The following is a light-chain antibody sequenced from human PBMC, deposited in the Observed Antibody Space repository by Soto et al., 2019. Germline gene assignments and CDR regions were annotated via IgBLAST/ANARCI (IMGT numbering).Light chain of an antibody. V-gene: IGLV2-14*01. J-gene: IGLJ1*01. CDR1: SSDVGGYNY. CDR2: GVS. CDR3: GSFTSGSTYV. Sequence: QSVLTQPASVSGSPGQSITISCTGTSSDVGGYNYVSWYQRHPGKAPKLMIYGVSNRPSGISNRFSGSKSGSTASLTISGLQAEDEADYYCGSFTSGSTYVFGTGTKVTVL.